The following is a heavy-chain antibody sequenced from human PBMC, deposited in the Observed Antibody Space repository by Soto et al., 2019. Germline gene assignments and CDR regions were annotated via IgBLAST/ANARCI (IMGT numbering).Heavy chain of an antibody. V-gene: IGHV3-30*03. J-gene: IGHJ4*02. D-gene: IGHD3-16*02. CDR2: ISYNGGNK. CDR1: GFTFSTYG. Sequence: QVQLVESGGGVVQPGRSLRLSCVASGFTFSTYGMHWVRQAPGKGLEWVAVISYNGGNKYYADAVKGRFTISRDNSQNTLYLQMSDLRPDDTAVYSCARDVSGGSRLGELSAYFDYWGQGTPVTVSS. CDR3: ARDVSGGSRLGELSAYFDY.